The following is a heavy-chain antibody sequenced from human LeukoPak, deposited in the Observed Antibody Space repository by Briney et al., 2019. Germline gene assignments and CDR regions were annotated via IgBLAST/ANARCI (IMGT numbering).Heavy chain of an antibody. D-gene: IGHD5-24*01. Sequence: PGGSLRLSCAASGFTFDDYTMQWVRQAPGKGLEWVSLISWDGGGTYYADSVKGRFTISRDNSKNSLYLRMNSLRTEDTALYYCAKGGERATIIDYWGQGTLVTVSS. J-gene: IGHJ4*02. CDR1: GFTFDDYT. CDR3: AKGGERATIIDY. V-gene: IGHV3-43*01. CDR2: ISWDGGGT.